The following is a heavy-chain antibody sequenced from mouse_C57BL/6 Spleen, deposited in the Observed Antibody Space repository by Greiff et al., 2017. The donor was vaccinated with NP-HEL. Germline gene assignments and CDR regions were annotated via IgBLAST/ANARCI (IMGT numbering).Heavy chain of an antibody. D-gene: IGHD1-1*02. J-gene: IGHJ4*01. CDR3: TNSPLWRVDY. V-gene: IGHV1-4*01. CDR2: SNPSSGNT. CDR1: GYTFTSYT. Sequence: LEESGAELARPGASVKMSCKASGYTFTSYTMHWVKQRPGQGLDWIGYSNPSSGNTKYNQKCKDKATLTAEKSSSTAYMQLSSLTSEDAAVYYCTNSPLWRVDYWGQGTSVTVSS.